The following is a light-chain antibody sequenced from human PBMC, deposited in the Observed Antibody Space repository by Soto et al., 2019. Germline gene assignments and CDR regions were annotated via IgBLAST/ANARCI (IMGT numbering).Light chain of an antibody. J-gene: IGLJ1*01. Sequence: QSALTQPASVSGSPGQSITISCTGTSSDVGGYNYVSWYQQHPGKAPKLMIYDVSNRPSGVSNRFSGSKSGNTAFLTISWLQAEDEADYYCSSYTSSSTLDYVFGTGTRSPS. CDR1: SSDVGGYNY. V-gene: IGLV2-14*01. CDR3: SSYTSSSTLDYV. CDR2: DVS.